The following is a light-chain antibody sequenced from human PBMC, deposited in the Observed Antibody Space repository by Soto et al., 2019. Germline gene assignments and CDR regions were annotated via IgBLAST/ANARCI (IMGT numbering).Light chain of an antibody. J-gene: IGLJ2*01. V-gene: IGLV2-14*01. Sequence: QSALTQPASVSGSPGQSITISCTGTSSDIGGYNYVSWYQHHPGKAPKLMIYEVSNRPSGVSNRFSGSKSGNTASLTISGXXXXXXXXXHCSSYTSRTTFVIFGGGTKLTVL. CDR2: EVS. CDR3: SSYTSRTTFVI. CDR1: SSDIGGYNY.